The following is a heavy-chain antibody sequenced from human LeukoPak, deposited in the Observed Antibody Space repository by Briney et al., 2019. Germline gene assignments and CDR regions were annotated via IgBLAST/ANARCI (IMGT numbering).Heavy chain of an antibody. J-gene: IGHJ4*02. Sequence: GESLKISCKASGSRFTSYWVGWVRQMPGKGLEWMVIISPVDSDTRYSPSFQGQVTISADKSITTAYLQWSSLKASDTAVYYCARLGVLYYFDYWGQGTLVTVSS. D-gene: IGHD2-8*01. CDR2: ISPVDSDT. V-gene: IGHV5-51*01. CDR1: GSRFTSYW. CDR3: ARLGVLYYFDY.